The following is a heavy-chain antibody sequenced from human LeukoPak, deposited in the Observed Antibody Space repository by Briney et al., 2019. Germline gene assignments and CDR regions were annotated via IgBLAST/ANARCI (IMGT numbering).Heavy chain of an antibody. V-gene: IGHV4-39*07. Sequence: SETLSLTCTVSGGSISSSSYYWGWIRQPPGKGLEWIGSIYYSGSTYYNPSLKSRVTISVDTSKNQFSLKLSSVTAADTAVYYCARGDTYSSSWPVIRYWGQGTLVTVSS. CDR1: GGSISSSSYY. CDR3: ARGDTYSSSWPVIRY. D-gene: IGHD6-6*01. J-gene: IGHJ4*02. CDR2: IYYSGST.